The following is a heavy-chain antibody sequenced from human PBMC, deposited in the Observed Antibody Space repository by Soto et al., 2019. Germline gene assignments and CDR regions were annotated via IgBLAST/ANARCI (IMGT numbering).Heavy chain of an antibody. J-gene: IGHJ5*02. CDR3: ARGNNYDFWSGPRLYNWFDP. D-gene: IGHD3-3*01. Sequence: QVQLVQSGAEVKKPGASVKVSCKASGYTFTSYDINWVRQATGQGLEWMGWMNPNSGNTGYAQKFQGRVTMTRNTSISTAYMELSSLRSEDTAVYYCARGNNYDFWSGPRLYNWFDPWGQGTLVTVSS. CDR2: MNPNSGNT. V-gene: IGHV1-8*01. CDR1: GYTFTSYD.